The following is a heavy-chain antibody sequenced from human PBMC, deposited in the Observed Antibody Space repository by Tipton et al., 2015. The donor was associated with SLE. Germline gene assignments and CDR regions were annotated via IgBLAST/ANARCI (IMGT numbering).Heavy chain of an antibody. Sequence: TLSLTCTVSGGSISSSSYYWGWIRQPPGKGLEWIGSIYYSGSTYYNPSLKSRVTISVDTSKNQFSLKLSSVTAADTAVYYCAERPWGRGNGAFDIWGQGTMVTVSS. D-gene: IGHD4-23*01. CDR3: AERPWGRGNGAFDI. V-gene: IGHV4-39*07. CDR1: GGSISSSSYY. CDR2: IYYSGST. J-gene: IGHJ3*02.